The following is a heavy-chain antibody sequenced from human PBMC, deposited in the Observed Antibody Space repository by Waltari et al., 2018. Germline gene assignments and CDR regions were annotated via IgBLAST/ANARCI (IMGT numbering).Heavy chain of an antibody. D-gene: IGHD6-19*01. V-gene: IGHV4-34*01. CDR2: INHSGST. Sequence: QVQLQQWGAGLLKPSETLSITCAFYGGSFSGSSWSWIRQPPGKGLEWIGEINHSGSTNYTPSLKSRVTISVDTSKNHFSLNLRSVTAADTAVYYCARGFRPYSSGLGYWGQGTLVTVSS. CDR3: ARGFRPYSSGLGY. J-gene: IGHJ4*02. CDR1: GGSFSGSS.